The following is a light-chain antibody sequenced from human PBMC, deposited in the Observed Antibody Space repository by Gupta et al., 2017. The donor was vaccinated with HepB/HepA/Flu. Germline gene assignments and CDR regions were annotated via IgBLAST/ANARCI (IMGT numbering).Light chain of an antibody. CDR3: MQGTHWPWT. CDR1: QSLVYSDGNTY. J-gene: IGKJ1*01. CDR2: KVS. Sequence: DVELTESPLPLLLTFGEPVYISCRSSQSLVYSDGNTYLNWFQQRPGQSPRRLIYKVSNRDSGVPDRFSGSVSGTDFTLKISRVEAEDVGVYYCMQGTHWPWTFGQGTKVEIK. V-gene: IGKV2-30*01.